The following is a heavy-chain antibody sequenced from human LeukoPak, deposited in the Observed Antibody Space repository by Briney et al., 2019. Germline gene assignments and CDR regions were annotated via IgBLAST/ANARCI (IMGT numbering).Heavy chain of an antibody. CDR3: ARDGRSGYDFGFHFDY. V-gene: IGHV3-30*04. CDR1: GFTFSNYA. CDR2: VSYDGSNK. Sequence: GGSLTLSCAASGFTFSNYAMHWVRQDPGKGLEWVAVVSYDGSNKYYADSVKGRFTISRDDSKNSLYLQVNSLRGEDTAVYYCARDGRSGYDFGFHFDYWGLGTLVTVSS. D-gene: IGHD5-12*01. J-gene: IGHJ4*02.